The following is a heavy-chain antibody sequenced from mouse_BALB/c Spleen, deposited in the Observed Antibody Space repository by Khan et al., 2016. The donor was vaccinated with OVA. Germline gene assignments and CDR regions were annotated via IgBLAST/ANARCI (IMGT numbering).Heavy chain of an antibody. CDR2: INYSGST. D-gene: IGHD2-3*01. CDR3: ARDGSRYNYAMDF. CDR1: GYSITSDYA. V-gene: IGHV3-2*02. Sequence: VQLKESGPGLVNPSQSLFLTCTVTGYSITSDYAWNWIRQFPGNKLEWMGYINYSGSTNYNSAVKSRISTTRDTSKNQFFLQLNSVTTEDPATYYCARDGSRYNYAMDFWGQGTSVTVSS. J-gene: IGHJ4*01.